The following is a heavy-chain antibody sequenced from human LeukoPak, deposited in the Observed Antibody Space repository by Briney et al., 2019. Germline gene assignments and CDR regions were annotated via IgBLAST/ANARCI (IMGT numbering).Heavy chain of an antibody. Sequence: GGSLRLSCAASGSTFSSYWMTWARQAPGKGLEWVANIKQDGSEKYYVDSVKGRFTISRDNAKNSLYLQMNSLRAEDTAVYHCARGGWEPLDYWGQGILVTVSS. J-gene: IGHJ4*02. D-gene: IGHD1-26*01. CDR1: GSTFSSYW. V-gene: IGHV3-7*01. CDR3: ARGGWEPLDY. CDR2: IKQDGSEK.